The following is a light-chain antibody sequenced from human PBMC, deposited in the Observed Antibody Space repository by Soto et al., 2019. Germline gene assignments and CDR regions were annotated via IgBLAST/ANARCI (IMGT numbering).Light chain of an antibody. Sequence: QSALPQPSSVSWSPGQSITISCTVTSTDVGGYNYVSWYQHHSGKAPKLLIYEVTNRPSGISDRFSGSKSVNTASLTIPGLQAEDESDYYCGSYSSTDTPFVFGTGTKVTVL. CDR2: EVT. CDR3: GSYSSTDTPFV. V-gene: IGLV2-14*01. J-gene: IGLJ1*01. CDR1: STDVGGYNY.